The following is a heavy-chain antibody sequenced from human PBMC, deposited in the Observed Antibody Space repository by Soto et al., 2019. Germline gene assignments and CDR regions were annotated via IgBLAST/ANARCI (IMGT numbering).Heavy chain of an antibody. V-gene: IGHV3-23*01. D-gene: IGHD3-22*01. CDR1: GLTFNSYA. Sequence: GSLRLSCAASGLTFNSYAMSWVRQAPGKGLEWVAAIIGSGGSTYYADSVKGRFTISRDNSKNTLFLQMNSLRAEDTAVYYCQKASAYYNSRGFDYWGQGTLVTVSS. CDR3: QKASAYYNSRGFDY. CDR2: IIGSGGST. J-gene: IGHJ4*02.